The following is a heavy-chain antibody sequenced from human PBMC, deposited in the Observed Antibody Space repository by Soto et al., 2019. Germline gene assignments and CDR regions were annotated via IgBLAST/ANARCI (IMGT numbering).Heavy chain of an antibody. CDR1: GYTFPGYY. Sequence: ASVKVSCKASGYTFPGYYMHWVRQAPGQGLEWMGWINPNSGGTNYAQKFQGRVTMTRDTSISTAYMELSRLRSDDTAVYYCARACITIFGVVIIQACYYGMDVWGQGTTVTVSS. V-gene: IGHV1-2*02. D-gene: IGHD3-3*01. CDR2: INPNSGGT. J-gene: IGHJ6*02. CDR3: ARACITIFGVVIIQACYYGMDV.